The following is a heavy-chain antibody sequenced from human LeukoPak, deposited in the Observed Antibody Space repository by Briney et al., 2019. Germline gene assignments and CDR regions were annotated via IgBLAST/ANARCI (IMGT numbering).Heavy chain of an antibody. CDR2: IYYSGST. D-gene: IGHD3-22*01. CDR3: AGAYYDSSGYPGADAFDI. J-gene: IGHJ3*02. V-gene: IGHV4-61*10. CDR1: GGSISSGSYY. Sequence: SETLSLTCTVSGGSISSGSYYWSWIRQPAGKGLEWIGYIYYSGSTNYNPSLKSRVTISVDTSKNQFSLKLSSVTAADTAVYYCAGAYYDSSGYPGADAFDIWGQGTMVTVSS.